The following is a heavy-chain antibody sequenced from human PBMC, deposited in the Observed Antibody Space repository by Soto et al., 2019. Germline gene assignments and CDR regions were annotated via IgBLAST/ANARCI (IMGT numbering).Heavy chain of an antibody. J-gene: IGHJ6*02. D-gene: IGHD3-10*01. CDR2: IYHSGST. V-gene: IGHV4-4*02. CDR1: GGSISSSNC. CDR3: ATARVDGSGSYSHYYYYYGMDV. Sequence: SETLSLTCAVSGGSISSSNCWSWVRQPPGKGLEWIGEIYHSGSTNYNPSLKSRVTISVDKSKNQFSLKLSSVTAADTAVYYCATARVDGSGSYSHYYYYYGMDVWGQGTTVT.